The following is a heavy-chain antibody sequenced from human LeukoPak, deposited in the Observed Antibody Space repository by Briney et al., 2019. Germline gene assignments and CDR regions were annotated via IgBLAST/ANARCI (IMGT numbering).Heavy chain of an antibody. CDR1: GGSISSSYY. V-gene: IGHV4-61*01. Sequence: SETLSLTCAVSGGSISSSYYWSWIRQPPGKGLEWIGYIYYSGSTNYNPSLKSRVTISVDTSKNQFSLKLSSVTAADTAVYYCARDFGGNGDAFDIWGQGTMVTVSS. CDR3: ARDFGGNGDAFDI. D-gene: IGHD4-23*01. CDR2: IYYSGST. J-gene: IGHJ3*02.